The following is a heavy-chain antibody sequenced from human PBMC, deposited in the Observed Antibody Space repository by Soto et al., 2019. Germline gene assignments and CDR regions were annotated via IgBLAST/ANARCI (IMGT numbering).Heavy chain of an antibody. D-gene: IGHD3-3*01. CDR1: GFNFNKYW. CDR3: TRDPLITILDDHYGMDI. V-gene: IGHV3-7*05. Sequence: EEQLVESGGGLVQPGGSRRLSCVASGFNFNKYWMSWVRQAPGKGLEWVANIKKDGGEEYYVDSVEGRFTISRDNAKSALYLEMNSLRAEDTAVYYCTRDPLITILDDHYGMDIWGQGTTVIVSS. J-gene: IGHJ6*02. CDR2: IKKDGGEE.